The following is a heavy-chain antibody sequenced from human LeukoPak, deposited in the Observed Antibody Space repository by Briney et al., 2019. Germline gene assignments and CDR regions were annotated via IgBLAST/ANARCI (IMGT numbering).Heavy chain of an antibody. J-gene: IGHJ6*02. Sequence: PAETLTLTFTVSGDPMPSYYSAGIRQPAGKGLEWIGRIYSSGSTNYNPSLKSRVTMSVDTSKNQFSLKLSSVTAADTAVSYCAIECSSISSPSNDPVAWGQGTTVTVSS. V-gene: IGHV4-4*07. CDR1: GDPMPSYY. D-gene: IGHD2-2*01. CDR3: AIECSSISSPSNDPVA. CDR2: IYSSGST.